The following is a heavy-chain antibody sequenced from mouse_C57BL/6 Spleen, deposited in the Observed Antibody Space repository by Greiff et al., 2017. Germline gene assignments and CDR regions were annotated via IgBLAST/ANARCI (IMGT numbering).Heavy chain of an antibody. Sequence: QVQLKQPGAELVKPGASVKLSCKASGYTFTSYWMHWVKQRPGRGLEWIGRIDPNSGGTKYTEKFKSKATLTVDKPSSTAYMQRSSLTSEDSAVYYCAREGSNYEGFAYWGQGTLVTVSA. CDR2: IDPNSGGT. V-gene: IGHV1-72*01. CDR1: GYTFTSYW. CDR3: AREGSNYEGFAY. J-gene: IGHJ3*01. D-gene: IGHD2-5*01.